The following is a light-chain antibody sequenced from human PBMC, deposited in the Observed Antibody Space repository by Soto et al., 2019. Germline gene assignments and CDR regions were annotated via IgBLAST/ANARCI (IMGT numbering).Light chain of an antibody. CDR1: RSVSSN. Sequence: EIVMTQSPATLSVSPGERATLSCRASRSVSSNLAWYQQKPGQAPRLLIYGVSTRATGLPARFSGTGSGTEFTLTISSLQSEAFAVFYCQQYNDWPITFGQGTRLEIK. CDR3: QQYNDWPIT. V-gene: IGKV3-15*01. CDR2: GVS. J-gene: IGKJ5*01.